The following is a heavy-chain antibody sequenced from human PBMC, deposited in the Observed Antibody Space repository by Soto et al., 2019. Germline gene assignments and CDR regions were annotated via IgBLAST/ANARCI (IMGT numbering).Heavy chain of an antibody. CDR1: GGSFSGYY. J-gene: IGHJ4*02. CDR3: ARGFETMVRGAAGLFDY. Sequence: TLSLTCAVYGGSFSGYYWSWIRQPPGKGLEWIGEINHSGSTNYNPSLKSRVTISVDTSKNQFSLKLSSVTAADTAVYYCARGFETMVRGAAGLFDYWGQGTLVTVPS. CDR2: INHSGST. D-gene: IGHD3-10*01. V-gene: IGHV4-34*01.